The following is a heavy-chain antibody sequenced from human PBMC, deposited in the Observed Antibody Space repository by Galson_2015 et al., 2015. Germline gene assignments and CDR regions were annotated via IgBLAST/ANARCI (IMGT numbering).Heavy chain of an antibody. D-gene: IGHD5-12*01. J-gene: IGHJ4*02. CDR1: GDSVSSNSAA. Sequence: CAISGDSVSSNSAAWNWIRQSPSRGLEWLGRTYYRSKWYNDYAVSVKSRITINPDTSKNQFSLQLNSVTPEDTAVYYCARAPEYGYSGYDYYFDYWGQGTLVTVSS. V-gene: IGHV6-1*01. CDR3: ARAPEYGYSGYDYYFDY. CDR2: TYYRSKWYN.